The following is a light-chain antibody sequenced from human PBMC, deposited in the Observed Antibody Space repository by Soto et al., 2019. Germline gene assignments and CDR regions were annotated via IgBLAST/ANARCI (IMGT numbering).Light chain of an antibody. CDR2: AAS. CDR1: QSISYS. CDR3: QQYYSYPFT. V-gene: IGKV1-39*01. Sequence: DIQMTQSPSSLSASVGESVTFTCRASQSISYSLNWFQQKPGKAPKLLIYAASTLQSGVPSRFSGSGSGTDFTLTISCLQSEDFATYYCQQYYSYPFTFGPGTKVDIK. J-gene: IGKJ3*01.